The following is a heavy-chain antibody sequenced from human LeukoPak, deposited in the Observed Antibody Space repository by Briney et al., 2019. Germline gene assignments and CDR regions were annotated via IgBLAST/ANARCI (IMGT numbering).Heavy chain of an antibody. CDR3: ARVMVVTGHYYYYYMDV. CDR2: IYYSGST. CDR1: GGSISSSSYY. Sequence: SETLSLTCTVSGGSISSSSYYWGWIRQPPGKGLEWIGSIYYSGSTYYNPSLKSRVTISVDTSKTQFSLNLSSVTAADTAVYYCARVMVVTGHYYYYYMDVWGKGTTVTVSS. D-gene: IGHD5-18*01. V-gene: IGHV4-39*07. J-gene: IGHJ6*03.